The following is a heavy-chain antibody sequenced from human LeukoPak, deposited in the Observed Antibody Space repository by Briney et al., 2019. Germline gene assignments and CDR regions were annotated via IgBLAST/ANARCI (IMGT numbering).Heavy chain of an antibody. Sequence: SETLSLTCTVSGYSISSGYYWAWIRQPPGKGLEWIGSMFHTGSAYYNPSLKSRVTISLDTSKNQFSLRLSSVTAADTAVYSCARGIVTGTTNWFDPWGQGTLVTVSS. J-gene: IGHJ5*02. CDR1: GYSISSGYY. D-gene: IGHD1-20*01. V-gene: IGHV4-38-2*02. CDR3: ARGIVTGTTNWFDP. CDR2: MFHTGSA.